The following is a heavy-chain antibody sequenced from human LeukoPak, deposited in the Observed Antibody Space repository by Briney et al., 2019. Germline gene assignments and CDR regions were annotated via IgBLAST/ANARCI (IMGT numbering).Heavy chain of an antibody. CDR1: GGSISSGGYY. V-gene: IGHV4-31*03. J-gene: IGHJ4*02. CDR3: AGLGDSSSWCPSNPQNDY. Sequence: SETLSLTCTVSGGSISSGGYYWSWIRQHPGKGLEWIGYIYYSGSTYYNPSLKSRVTISVDTSKNQFSLKLSSVTAADTAVYYCAGLGDSSSWCPSNPQNDYWGQGTLVTVSS. CDR2: IYYSGST. D-gene: IGHD6-13*01.